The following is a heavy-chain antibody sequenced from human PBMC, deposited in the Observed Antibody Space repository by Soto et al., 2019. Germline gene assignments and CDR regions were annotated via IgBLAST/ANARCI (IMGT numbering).Heavy chain of an antibody. CDR1: GDSISSLY. CDR3: AKSLWDTSGWKTDY. J-gene: IGHJ4*02. D-gene: IGHD6-19*01. V-gene: IGHV4-59*01. Sequence: QVQLQESGPGLVKPSETLSLTCTVSGDSISSLYWSWIRQPPGKGLDWIGYIDYSGSINYNPSLKSRVTISVDPSKNQFSLRLSSVTAADTAVYYCAKSLWDTSGWKTDYWGQGTLVTVSS. CDR2: IDYSGSI.